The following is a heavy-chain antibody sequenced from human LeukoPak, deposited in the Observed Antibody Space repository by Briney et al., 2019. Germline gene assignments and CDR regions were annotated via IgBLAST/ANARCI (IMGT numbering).Heavy chain of an antibody. Sequence: SETLSLTCTVSGDSISSFYWSWIRQPAGKGLEWIGHIYTSGSTNYSPSLKSRVTISVDTSKSQLSLKLSSVTAADTAVYYCAWLPSYWGQGTQVTVSS. CDR1: GDSISSFY. CDR3: AWLPSY. J-gene: IGHJ4*02. V-gene: IGHV4-4*07. CDR2: IYTSGST. D-gene: IGHD5-12*01.